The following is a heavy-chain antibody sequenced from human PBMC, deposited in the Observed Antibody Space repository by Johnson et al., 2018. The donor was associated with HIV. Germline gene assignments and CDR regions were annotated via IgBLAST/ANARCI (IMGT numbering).Heavy chain of an antibody. J-gene: IGHJ3*02. CDR3: ARSIVGAILDAFDI. V-gene: IGHV3-30*19. D-gene: IGHD1-26*01. CDR1: GFTFSSYG. Sequence: QVQLVESGGGVVQPGRSLRLSCAASGFTFSSYGMHWVRQAPGKGLEWVAVISYDGSNPYYADSVTGRFTISRDNAKNSLYLQMNSLRAEDTAVYYCARSIVGAILDAFDIWGQGTLVTVSS. CDR2: ISYDGSNP.